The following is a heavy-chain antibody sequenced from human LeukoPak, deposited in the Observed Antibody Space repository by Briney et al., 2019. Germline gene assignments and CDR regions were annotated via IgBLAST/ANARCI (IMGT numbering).Heavy chain of an antibody. CDR2: IYSGGTT. V-gene: IGHV3-53*01. CDR1: GFTVSSNY. J-gene: IGHJ4*02. CDR3: ARDRGRATVPYYFDY. Sequence: GGSLRLSCAASGFTVSSNYMSWVRQAPGKGLEWVSIIYSGGTTYYADSVKGRFTISRDNSKNTLYLQMSSLRAEDTAMYYCARDRGRATVPYYFDYWGQGTLVTVSS. D-gene: IGHD4-17*01.